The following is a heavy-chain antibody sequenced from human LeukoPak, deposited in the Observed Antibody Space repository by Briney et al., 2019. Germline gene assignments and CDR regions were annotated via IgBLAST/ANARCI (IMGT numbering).Heavy chain of an antibody. CDR2: INWNGGST. V-gene: IGHV3-20*04. D-gene: IGHD3-10*01. CDR1: GFTFDDYG. J-gene: IGHJ4*02. CDR3: AREVRGSGSYGFDY. Sequence: GGSLRLSCAASGFTFDDYGMSWVRQAPGKGLEWVSGINWNGGSTGYADSVKGRFTISRDNAKNSLYLQMNSLRAEDAAVYYCAREVRGSGSYGFDYWGQGTLVTVSS.